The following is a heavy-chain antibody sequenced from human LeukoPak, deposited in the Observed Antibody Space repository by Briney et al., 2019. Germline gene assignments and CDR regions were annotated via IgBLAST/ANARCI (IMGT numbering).Heavy chain of an antibody. J-gene: IGHJ4*02. CDR2: ISGSGVST. V-gene: IGHV3-23*01. CDR3: ARRLVITAIFDY. CDR1: GFTFNNYA. Sequence: PGGSLRLSCAAPGFTFNNYAMSWVRQAPGKGLEWVSAISGSGVSTYYADSVKGRFTISRDNSKNTLYLQVSSLRAEDMAVYYCARRLVITAIFDYWGQGTLVTVPS. D-gene: IGHD2-21*02.